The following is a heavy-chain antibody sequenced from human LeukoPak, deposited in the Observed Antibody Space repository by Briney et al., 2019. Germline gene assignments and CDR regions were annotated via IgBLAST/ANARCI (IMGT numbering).Heavy chain of an antibody. J-gene: IGHJ6*03. CDR1: GFTFSSYG. V-gene: IGHV3-23*01. CDR3: AKRGGYGSGSYIYYYYYYMDV. D-gene: IGHD3-10*01. CDR2: ISGSGGST. Sequence: GGSLRLSCAASGFTFSSYGMSWVRQAPGKGLEWVSAISGSGGSTYYADSVKGRFTISRDNSKNTLYLQMNSLRAEDTAVYYCAKRGGYGSGSYIYYYYYYMDVWGKGTTVTISS.